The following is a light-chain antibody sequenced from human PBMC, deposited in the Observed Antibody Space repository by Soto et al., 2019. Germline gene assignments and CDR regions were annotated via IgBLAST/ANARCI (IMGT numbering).Light chain of an antibody. Sequence: DIQMTQSPSSLSASVGDRVTITCRASQSISSYLNWYQQKPGKAPKLLIYAASSLQSGVPSRFSGSGSGTEFTLTISSLQSEDFAVYYCQQYAYWWAFGQGTKVDI. V-gene: IGKV1-39*01. CDR1: QSISSY. J-gene: IGKJ1*01. CDR2: AAS. CDR3: QQYAYWWA.